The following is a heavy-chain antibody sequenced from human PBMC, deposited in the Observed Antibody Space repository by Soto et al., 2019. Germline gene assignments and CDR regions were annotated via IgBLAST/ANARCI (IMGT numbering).Heavy chain of an antibody. D-gene: IGHD3-10*01. CDR3: AHRDRASGGLFDY. Sequence: QITLKESGPPLVKPTQTLTLTCTFSGFSLSTEGVAVGWIRQPPGKALEWLSVIYWDDDQRSSTSLRSRLTITKDTSKNHVVLTKTNMDPLDTATYYCAHRDRASGGLFDYWGQGILVTVSS. V-gene: IGHV2-5*02. CDR2: IYWDDDQ. CDR1: GFSLSTEGVA. J-gene: IGHJ4*02.